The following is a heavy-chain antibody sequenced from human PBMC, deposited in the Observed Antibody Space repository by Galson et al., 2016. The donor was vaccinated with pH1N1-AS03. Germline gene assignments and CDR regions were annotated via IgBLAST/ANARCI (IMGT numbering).Heavy chain of an antibody. D-gene: IGHD1-26*01. CDR3: ARAAGELLSSSDY. V-gene: IGHV1-18*01. J-gene: IGHJ4*02. CDR2: ISAHNGYT. Sequence: VRQAPGQGLEWMGWISAHNGYTKYAQKLQGRVTMTTDTSTSTAYMELRSLRSDDTAVCYCARAAGELLSSSDYWGRGTLVTVSS.